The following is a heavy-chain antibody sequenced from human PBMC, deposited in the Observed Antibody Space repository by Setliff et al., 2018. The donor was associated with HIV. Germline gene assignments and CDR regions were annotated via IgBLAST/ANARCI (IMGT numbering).Heavy chain of an antibody. CDR3: VRHGGWYGGSEYFQH. CDR2: GYYSGIT. V-gene: IGHV4-59*08. J-gene: IGHJ1*01. CDR1: GGSISSYY. D-gene: IGHD6-19*01. Sequence: SETLSLTCTVSGGSISSYYWSWIRQPPGKGLEWIGCGYYSGITHYDPSLKSRVSISVDASKNQFSLRLNSVTAADTAAYYCVRHGGWYGGSEYFQHWGQGTLVTVSS.